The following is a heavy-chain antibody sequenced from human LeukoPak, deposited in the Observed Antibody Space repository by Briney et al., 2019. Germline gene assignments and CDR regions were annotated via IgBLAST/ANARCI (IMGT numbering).Heavy chain of an antibody. V-gene: IGHV3-23*01. D-gene: IGHD6-13*01. Sequence: GGSLRLSCAASGFTFANYAMSWVRKGQGKGLEWSSTISGSGGSTYYADSVKGRFTISRDNSKNTLFLQMNSLRADDTAVYFCAKDQKSIAATGYDYWGQGTLVTVSS. CDR1: GFTFANYA. J-gene: IGHJ4*02. CDR2: ISGSGGST. CDR3: AKDQKSIAATGYDY.